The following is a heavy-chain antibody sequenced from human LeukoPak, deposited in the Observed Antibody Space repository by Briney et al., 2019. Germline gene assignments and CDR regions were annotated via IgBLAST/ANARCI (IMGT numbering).Heavy chain of an antibody. CDR3: ARAKYYYDSSGYPRKLIDY. J-gene: IGHJ4*02. Sequence: ASVKVSCKASGYTFTSYAMNWVRQAPGQGLEWMGWINTNTGNPTYAQGFTGRFVFSLDTSVSTAYLQISSLKAEDTAVYYCARAKYYYDSSGYPRKLIDYWGQGTLVTVSS. D-gene: IGHD3-22*01. CDR2: INTNTGNP. CDR1: GYTFTSYA. V-gene: IGHV7-4-1*02.